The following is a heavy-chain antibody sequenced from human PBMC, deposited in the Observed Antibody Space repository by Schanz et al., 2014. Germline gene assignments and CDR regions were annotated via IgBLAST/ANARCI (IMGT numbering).Heavy chain of an antibody. CDR1: GGTFSSYA. D-gene: IGHD3-3*01. CDR2: INPNSGAT. Sequence: QVQLVQSGAEVKKPGSSVKVSCKASGGTFSSYAFSWVRQAPGQGLEWLGWINPNSGATSSAQKFQGRVTMTRDTSSSTVYMELTRLTFDDTAIYYCARTASHDVWRGYIPHYAFDLWGQGTVVIVSS. V-gene: IGHV1-2*02. CDR3: ARTASHDVWRGYIPHYAFDL. J-gene: IGHJ3*01.